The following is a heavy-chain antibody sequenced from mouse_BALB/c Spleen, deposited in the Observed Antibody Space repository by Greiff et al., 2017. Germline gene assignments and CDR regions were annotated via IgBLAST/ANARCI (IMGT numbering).Heavy chain of an antibody. CDR2: IYPGDGDT. D-gene: IGHD1-1*01. CDR1: GYAFSSYW. CDR3: ARTYYGSSSFDY. V-gene: IGHV1-80*01. J-gene: IGHJ2*01. Sequence: QVQLKQSGAELVRPGSSVKISCKASGYAFSSYWMNWVKQRPGQGLEWIGQIYPGDGDTNYNGKFKGKATLTADKSSSTAYMQLSSLTSEDSAVYFCARTYYGSSSFDYWGQGTTLTVSS.